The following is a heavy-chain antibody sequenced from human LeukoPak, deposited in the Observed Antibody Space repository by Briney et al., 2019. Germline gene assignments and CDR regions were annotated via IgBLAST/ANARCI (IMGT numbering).Heavy chain of an antibody. CDR1: GFTFSSYE. Sequence: GGSLRLSCAASGFTFSSYEMNWVRQAPGKGLEWVSYISSSGSTIYYADSLKGRFTISRDNAKNSLYLQMNSLRAEDTAVYYCARGATVSDYWGQGTLVTVSS. V-gene: IGHV3-48*03. D-gene: IGHD4-17*01. CDR2: ISSSGSTI. J-gene: IGHJ4*02. CDR3: ARGATVSDY.